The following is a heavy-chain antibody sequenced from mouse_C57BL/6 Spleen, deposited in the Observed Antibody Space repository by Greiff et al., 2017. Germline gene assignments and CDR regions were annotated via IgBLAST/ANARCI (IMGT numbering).Heavy chain of an antibody. J-gene: IGHJ2*01. V-gene: IGHV1-18*01. CDR2: INPNNGGT. CDR1: GYTFTDYN. D-gene: IGHD4-1*01. CDR3: EREEFSSGTLGDY. Sequence: VQLQQSGPELVKPGASVKIPCKASGYTFTDYNMDWVKQRHGKGLEWIGDINPNNGGTIYNQKFKGKSTLTVDKSSSTAYMELRSLTSEDTAVYYCEREEFSSGTLGDYWGQGTTLTVSS.